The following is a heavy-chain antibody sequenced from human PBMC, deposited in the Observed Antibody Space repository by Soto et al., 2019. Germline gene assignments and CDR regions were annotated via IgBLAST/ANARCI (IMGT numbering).Heavy chain of an antibody. CDR2: INSDGSST. D-gene: IGHD6-19*01. V-gene: IGHV3-74*01. CDR1: GFTFSSYW. CDR3: ARDYTSSGWYSHYYYYGMDV. J-gene: IGHJ6*02. Sequence: GGSLRLYCAASGFTFSSYWMHWVRQAPGKGLVWVSRINSDGSSTSYADSVKGRFTISRDNAKNTLYLQMNSLRAEDTAVYYCARDYTSSGWYSHYYYYGMDVWGQGTTVTVSS.